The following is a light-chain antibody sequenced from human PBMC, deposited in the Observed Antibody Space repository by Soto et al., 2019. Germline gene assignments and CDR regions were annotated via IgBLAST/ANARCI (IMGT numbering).Light chain of an antibody. CDR2: YDS. J-gene: IGLJ2*01. V-gene: IGLV3-21*04. CDR3: QVWDSSSDHPDGVV. Sequence: SYELTQPPSVSVAPGKTARITCGGNNIGSKSVHWYQQKPGQAPVLVIYYDSDRPSGIPERFSGSNSGNTATLTISRVEAGDEADYYCQVWDSSSDHPDGVVFGGGTKLTVL. CDR1: NIGSKS.